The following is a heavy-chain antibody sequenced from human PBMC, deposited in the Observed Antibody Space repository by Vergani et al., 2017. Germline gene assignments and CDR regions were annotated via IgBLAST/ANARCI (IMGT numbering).Heavy chain of an antibody. J-gene: IGHJ4*02. V-gene: IGHV3-21*01. CDR2: ISSSSSYI. CDR3: ARDRGLVVVTSGLDY. CDR1: GFTFSSYS. D-gene: IGHD3-22*01. Sequence: EVQLVESGGGLVKPGGSLRLSCAASGFTFSSYSMNWVRQAPGKGLEWVSSISSSSSYIYYADSVKGRFTISRDNAKHSLYLQMNSLRAEDTAVYYWARDRGLVVVTSGLDYWGEGALVTVSS.